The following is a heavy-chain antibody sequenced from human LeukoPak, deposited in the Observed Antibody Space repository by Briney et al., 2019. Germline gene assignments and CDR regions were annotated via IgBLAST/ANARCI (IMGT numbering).Heavy chain of an antibody. J-gene: IGHJ3*02. CDR3: ARVRSVAGFFDAIDI. Sequence: GGSLRLSFVASGFTFSSYGMHWVRQTPGKGLEWVAVIWYDGSNENYVDSVKGRFTISRDNSKNTLYLQMNSLRAEDMAVYYCARVRSVAGFFDAIDIWGQGTMVTVSA. CDR1: GFTFSSYG. V-gene: IGHV3-33*01. CDR2: IWYDGSNE. D-gene: IGHD6-19*01.